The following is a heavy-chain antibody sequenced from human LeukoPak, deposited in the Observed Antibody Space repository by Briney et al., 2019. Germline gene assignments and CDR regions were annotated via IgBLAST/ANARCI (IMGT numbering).Heavy chain of an antibody. D-gene: IGHD3-22*01. CDR2: IYSSGST. Sequence: PSETLSLTCTVSGGSISSYYGSWIRQPPGKGLEWIGYIYSSGSTNYNPSLKRRVTISVDTSKKQFSLKLSSVTAADTAVYYCARHGYDSSGYQDYYFDYWGQGTLVTVSS. CDR3: ARHGYDSSGYQDYYFDY. CDR1: GGSISSYY. J-gene: IGHJ4*02. V-gene: IGHV4-4*09.